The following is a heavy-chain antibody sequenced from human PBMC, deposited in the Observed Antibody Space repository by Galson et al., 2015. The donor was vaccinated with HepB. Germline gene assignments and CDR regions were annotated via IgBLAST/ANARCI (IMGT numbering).Heavy chain of an antibody. D-gene: IGHD3-10*01. V-gene: IGHV1-69*04. CDR1: GGTFSSYA. Sequence: SVKVSCKASGGTFSSYAISWVRQAPGQGLEWMGRIIPILGIANYAQKFQGRVTITADKSTSTAYMELSSLRSEDTAVYYCARDLGFGEFYDPPNWYFDLWGRGTLVTVSS. J-gene: IGHJ2*01. CDR3: ARDLGFGEFYDPPNWYFDL. CDR2: IIPILGIA.